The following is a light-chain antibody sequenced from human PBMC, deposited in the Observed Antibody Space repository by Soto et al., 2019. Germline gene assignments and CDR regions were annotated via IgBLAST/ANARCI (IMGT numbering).Light chain of an antibody. J-gene: IGLJ3*02. CDR2: EDT. V-gene: IGLV2-23*02. CDR1: SSNIGGYNV. Sequence: QSALTQPASVSGSPGQSITISCSGTSSNIGGYNVVSWYQQHPGKAPKVIVYEDTKRPSGVSFRFSASKSGKTASLTISGLQAEDEADYHCCSYAGNRTFVFGGGTKLTVL. CDR3: CSYAGNRTFV.